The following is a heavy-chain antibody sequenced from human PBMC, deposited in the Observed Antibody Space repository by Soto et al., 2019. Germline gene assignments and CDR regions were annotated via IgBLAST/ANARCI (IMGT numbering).Heavy chain of an antibody. CDR3: ARLGYWDY. J-gene: IGHJ4*02. Sequence: PSETLSLTCTGSGRSISSSSYYWGWIRQPPGKGLEWIGSIYYSGSTYYNPSLKSRVTISVDTSKNQFSLKLSSVTAADTAVYYCARLGYWDYWGQGTLVT. CDR1: GRSISSSSYY. CDR2: IYYSGST. V-gene: IGHV4-39*01.